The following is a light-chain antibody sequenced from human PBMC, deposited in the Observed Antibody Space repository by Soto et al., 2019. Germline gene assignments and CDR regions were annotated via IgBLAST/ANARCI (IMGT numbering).Light chain of an antibody. CDR1: SSHVGSYKF. Sequence: QSVLTQPASVSGSPGQSITISCTGTSSHVGSYKFVSWYQQHPGKAPKLMIYEGSKRPSGVSIRISGSKSANTASLTISGLQTEDEADYYCCSYANSSTAYVFGTGTKVT. CDR3: CSYANSSTAYV. J-gene: IGLJ1*01. CDR2: EGS. V-gene: IGLV2-23*01.